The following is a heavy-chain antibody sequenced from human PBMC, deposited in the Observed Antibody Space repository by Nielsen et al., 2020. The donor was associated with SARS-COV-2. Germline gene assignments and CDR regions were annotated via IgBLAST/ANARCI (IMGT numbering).Heavy chain of an antibody. V-gene: IGHV3-74*01. CDR1: GFTFDDYA. CDR3: ARDSDSFAYSRADD. D-gene: IGHD5-18*01. Sequence: GESLKISCAASGFTFDDYAMHWVRQASGKGLVWVSRIKGDASSTAYADSVKGRFAISRDNAKNMLYLQMNSLRDEDTAVYYCARDSDSFAYSRADDWGQGTLVTVSS. J-gene: IGHJ4*02. CDR2: IKGDASST.